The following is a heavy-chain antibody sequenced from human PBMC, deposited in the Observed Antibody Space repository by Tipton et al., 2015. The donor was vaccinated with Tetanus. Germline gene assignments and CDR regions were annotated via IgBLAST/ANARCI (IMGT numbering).Heavy chain of an antibody. Sequence: TLSLTCTVSGGSISSGGYYWSWIRQHPGKGLEWIGEIYYSGSTYYNSSLKSRVTISVDTSKNQFSLKLNTVTAADTAAYYCARDQARGTSGWNCFDYWGQGTLVPVSS. J-gene: IGHJ4*02. CDR2: IYYSGST. CDR1: GGSISSGGYY. D-gene: IGHD1-26*01. V-gene: IGHV4-31*03. CDR3: ARDQARGTSGWNCFDY.